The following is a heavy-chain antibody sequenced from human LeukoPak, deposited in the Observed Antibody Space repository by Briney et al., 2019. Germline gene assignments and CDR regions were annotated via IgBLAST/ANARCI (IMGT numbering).Heavy chain of an antibody. Sequence: ASVKVSCKASGYTFTSYGISWVRQAPGQGLEWMGWISAYNGNTNYAQKFQGRVTMTTDTSTNTAYVELRSLRSEDTAVYYCATVSLGSYGYFDYWGQGTLVTVSS. J-gene: IGHJ4*02. CDR1: GYTFTSYG. CDR3: ATVSLGSYGYFDY. D-gene: IGHD5-18*01. CDR2: ISAYNGNT. V-gene: IGHV1-18*01.